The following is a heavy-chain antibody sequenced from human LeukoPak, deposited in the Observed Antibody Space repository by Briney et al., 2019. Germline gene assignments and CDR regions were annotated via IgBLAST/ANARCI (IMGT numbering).Heavy chain of an antibody. D-gene: IGHD3-10*01. CDR1: GFTVSSNY. CDR3: AKYETSFYGSGSYGFDS. CDR2: ISATDDNT. Sequence: PGGSLRLSCAASGFTVSSNYMSWVRQAPGKGLKWVSGISATDDNTYYADSVKGRFTISRDNSKNTLYLQMNSLRVEDTAVYYCAKYETSFYGSGSYGFDSWGQGALVTVSS. J-gene: IGHJ4*02. V-gene: IGHV3-23*01.